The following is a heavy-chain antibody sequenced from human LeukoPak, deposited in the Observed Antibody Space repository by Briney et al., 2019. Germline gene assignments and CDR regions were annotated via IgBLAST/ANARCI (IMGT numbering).Heavy chain of an antibody. CDR1: GFTFSNYG. Sequence: GGSLRLSCAASGFTFSNYGMLWVRQAPGKGLEWVSFIRTDGGEQFYADSVKGRFTISRDNAKNTLYLQMNSLRAEDTAVYYCAKRPYGDYGAMDYWGQGTLVTVSS. V-gene: IGHV3-30*02. CDR3: AKRPYGDYGAMDY. J-gene: IGHJ4*02. CDR2: IRTDGGEQ. D-gene: IGHD4-17*01.